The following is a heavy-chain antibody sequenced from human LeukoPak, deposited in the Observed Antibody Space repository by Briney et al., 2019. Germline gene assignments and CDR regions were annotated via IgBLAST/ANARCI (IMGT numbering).Heavy chain of an antibody. V-gene: IGHV4-4*07. J-gene: IGHJ4*02. Sequence: SETLSLTCTVSGGSISSYYWSWIRQPAGKGLEWIGRIYTSGSTNYNPSLKSRVTMSVDTSKNQFSLKLSSVTAADTAVHYCARAVLWFGEFYFDYWGQGTLVTVSS. CDR1: GGSISSYY. D-gene: IGHD3-10*01. CDR3: ARAVLWFGEFYFDY. CDR2: IYTSGST.